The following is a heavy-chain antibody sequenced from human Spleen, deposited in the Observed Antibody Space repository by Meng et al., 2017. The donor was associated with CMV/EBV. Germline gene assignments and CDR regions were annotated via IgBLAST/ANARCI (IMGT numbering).Heavy chain of an antibody. CDR3: AGRAVAGKEVDY. Sequence: QVQLQQWGAGLLKPSEXLSLTCAVYGGSFSGYYWSWIRQPPGKGLEWIGEINHSGSTNYNPSLKSRVTISVDTSKNQFSLKLSSVTAADTAVYYCAGRAVAGKEVDYWGQGTLVTVSS. CDR2: INHSGST. D-gene: IGHD6-19*01. CDR1: GGSFSGYY. J-gene: IGHJ4*02. V-gene: IGHV4-34*01.